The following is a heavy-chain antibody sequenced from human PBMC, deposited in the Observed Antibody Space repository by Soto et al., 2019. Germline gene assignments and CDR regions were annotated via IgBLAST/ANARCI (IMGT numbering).Heavy chain of an antibody. Sequence: SETLSLTCTVSGGSISSYYWSWIRQPPGKGLEWIGYIYYSGSTNYNPSLKSRVTISVDTSKNQFSLKLSSVTAADTAVYYCARVPSPRGFGELLLNNWFDPWGQGTLVTVSS. V-gene: IGHV4-59*01. J-gene: IGHJ5*02. CDR1: GGSISSYY. D-gene: IGHD3-10*01. CDR2: IYYSGST. CDR3: ARVPSPRGFGELLLNNWFDP.